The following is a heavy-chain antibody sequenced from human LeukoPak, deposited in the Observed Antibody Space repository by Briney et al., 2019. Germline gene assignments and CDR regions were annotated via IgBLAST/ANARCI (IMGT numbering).Heavy chain of an antibody. CDR2: ISSSGSTI. CDR1: GFTFSCYE. Sequence: GGSLRLSCAASGFTFSCYEMNWVRQAPGKGLEWVSYISSSGSTIYYADSVKGRFTISRDNAKNSLYLQMNSLRAEDTAVYYCARGASRRRWYPPNFDYWGQGTLVTVSS. D-gene: IGHD6-13*01. CDR3: ARGASRRRWYPPNFDY. V-gene: IGHV3-48*03. J-gene: IGHJ4*02.